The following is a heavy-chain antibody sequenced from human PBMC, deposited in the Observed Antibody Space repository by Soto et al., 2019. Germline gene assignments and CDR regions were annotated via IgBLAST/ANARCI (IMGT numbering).Heavy chain of an antibody. D-gene: IGHD6-13*01. CDR1: GGTFSSYA. CDR3: ARDQGGSSWYSSNYGMDV. CDR2: IIPIFGTA. J-gene: IGHJ6*02. V-gene: IGHV1-69*13. Sequence: SVKVSCKASGGTFSSYAISWVRQAPGQGLEWLGGIIPIFGTANYAQKFQGRVTITADESTSTAYMELSSLRSEDTAVYYCARDQGGSSWYSSNYGMDVWGQGTTVTVSS.